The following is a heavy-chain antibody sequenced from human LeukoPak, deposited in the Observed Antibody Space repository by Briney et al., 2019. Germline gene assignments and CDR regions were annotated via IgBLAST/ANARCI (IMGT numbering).Heavy chain of an antibody. Sequence: ASVKVSCKASGYTFTGYYMHWVRQAPGQGLEWMGWINPNSGGTNYAQKFQGRVTMTRDTSINTAYMELGRLRSDDTAVYYCARSPGLDTAVVNRPWGQGTLITVSS. D-gene: IGHD5-18*01. CDR1: GYTFTGYY. CDR2: INPNSGGT. J-gene: IGHJ5*02. CDR3: ARSPGLDTAVVNRP. V-gene: IGHV1-2*02.